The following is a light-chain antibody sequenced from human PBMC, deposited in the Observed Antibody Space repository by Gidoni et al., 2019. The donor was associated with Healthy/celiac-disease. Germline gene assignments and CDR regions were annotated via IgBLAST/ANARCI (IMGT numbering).Light chain of an antibody. J-gene: IGKJ4*01. CDR1: QSISSY. Sequence: DIQRTQSPSPLSASVGDRVTITCRASQSISSYLNWYQQKPGKAPKLLIYAASSLQSGVPSRFSGSGSGTDFTLTISSLEPEDFATYYCQQYYSSPRTFGGGTKVEIK. CDR2: AAS. CDR3: QQYYSSPRT. V-gene: IGKV1-39*01.